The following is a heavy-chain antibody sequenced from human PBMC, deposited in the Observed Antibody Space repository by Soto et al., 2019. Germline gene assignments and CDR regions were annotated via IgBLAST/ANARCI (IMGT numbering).Heavy chain of an antibody. CDR3: ATIFRYGDPEY. J-gene: IGHJ4*02. D-gene: IGHD2-21*02. CDR2: ISVSGDSR. Sequence: EVQLLESGGGLVQPGGPLGLSWATSGFTFSSYAMTWVRQAPVKGLEWVSGISVSGDSRYDADSVKGRFTISRDNSKSTLYLQMNSLRAEDTAVYYCATIFRYGDPEYWGQGVLVTVSS. V-gene: IGHV3-23*01. CDR1: GFTFSSYA.